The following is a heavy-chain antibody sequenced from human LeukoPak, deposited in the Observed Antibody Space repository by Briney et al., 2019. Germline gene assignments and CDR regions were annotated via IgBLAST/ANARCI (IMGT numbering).Heavy chain of an antibody. D-gene: IGHD5-18*01. V-gene: IGHV4-59*08. CDR1: GGSISSYY. CDR3: ARRNSYGYYYYGMDV. Sequence: SETLSLTCTVSGGSISSYYWSWIRQPPGKGLEWIGYIYYSGSTNYNPSLKSRVTISVDTSKNQFSLKLSSVTAADTAVYYCARRNSYGYYYYGMDVWDQGTTVTVSS. CDR2: IYYSGST. J-gene: IGHJ6*02.